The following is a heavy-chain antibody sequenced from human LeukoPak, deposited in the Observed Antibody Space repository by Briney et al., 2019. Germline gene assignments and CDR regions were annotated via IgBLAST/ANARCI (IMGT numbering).Heavy chain of an antibody. CDR1: GYTFTSYA. CDR2: INTNTGNP. V-gene: IGHV7-4-1*02. CDR3: ARDRTYYYDSSGYHFDY. Sequence: RASVKVSCKASGYTFTSYAMNWVRQAPGQGLEWMGWINTNTGNPTYAQGFTGRSVFSLDTSVSTAYLQISSLKAEDTAVYYCARDRTYYYDSSGYHFDYWGQGTLVTVSS. J-gene: IGHJ4*02. D-gene: IGHD3-22*01.